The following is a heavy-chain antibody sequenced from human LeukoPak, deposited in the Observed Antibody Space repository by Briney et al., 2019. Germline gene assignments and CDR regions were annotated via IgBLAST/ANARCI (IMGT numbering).Heavy chain of an antibody. CDR2: IDPSGGST. D-gene: IGHD3-10*01. CDR3: ARESGSVFDI. V-gene: IGHV1-46*01. Sequence: ASVKVSCKASGYTFTRYYMYWVRQAPGQGLEWMGTIDPSGGSTSYAQKFQGRVTMTRDTSTSTVYMELSSLRSEDTAVYYCARESGSVFDIWGQGTMVSVSS. J-gene: IGHJ3*02. CDR1: GYTFTRYY.